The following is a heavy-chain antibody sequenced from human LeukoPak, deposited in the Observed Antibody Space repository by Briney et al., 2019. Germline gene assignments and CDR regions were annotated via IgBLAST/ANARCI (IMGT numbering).Heavy chain of an antibody. J-gene: IGHJ3*02. D-gene: IGHD6-19*01. CDR1: GGSVSSYY. Sequence: SQTLSLTCIVYGGSVSSYYWSWIRQPAGKGLEWIGRIYNSGSIKYNPSLKSRVTMSLDTSENQLALKLTSVTAADTAVYYCARDWYEQWLTSNAFDIWGQGTMVTVSS. CDR3: ARDWYEQWLTSNAFDI. V-gene: IGHV4-4*07. CDR2: IYNSGSI.